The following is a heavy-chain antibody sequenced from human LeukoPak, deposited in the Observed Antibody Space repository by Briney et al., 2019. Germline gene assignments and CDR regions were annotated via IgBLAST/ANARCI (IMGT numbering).Heavy chain of an antibody. Sequence: PGGSLRLSCAASGFTFSSYWMHWVRQASGKGLVWVSRVDSAGSSTTYADSVKGRFTISRDNAKNSLYLQMNSLRAEDTAVYYCARVHYDTLTAYSIDYWGQGTLVTVSS. CDR3: ARVHYDTLTAYSIDY. V-gene: IGHV3-74*01. J-gene: IGHJ4*02. CDR1: GFTFSSYW. CDR2: VDSAGSST. D-gene: IGHD3-9*01.